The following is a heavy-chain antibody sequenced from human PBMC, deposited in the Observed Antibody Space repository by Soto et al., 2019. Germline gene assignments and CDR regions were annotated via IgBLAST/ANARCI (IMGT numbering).Heavy chain of an antibody. CDR3: ATQPGGGGY. J-gene: IGHJ4*02. CDR1: GFTVSNNY. V-gene: IGHV3-53*01. D-gene: IGHD3-10*01. CDR2: IYSGGYT. Sequence: EVQLVESGGGLIQPGGSLRLSCAVSGFTVSNNYMSWVRQAPGKGLEGVSVIYSGGYTAYGDSVKGRFTISRDNSKTPLSLKKNSRGTGGTAVFYGATQPGGGGYWGQGTLVTVSS.